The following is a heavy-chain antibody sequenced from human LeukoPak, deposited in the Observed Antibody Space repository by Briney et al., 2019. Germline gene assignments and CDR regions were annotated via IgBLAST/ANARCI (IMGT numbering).Heavy chain of an antibody. CDR1: GFTFSSYA. Sequence: PGGSLRLSCAASGFTFSSYAMHWVRQAPGKGLEWVAVISYDGSNKYYADSVKGRFTISRDNSKNTLYLQMNSLRAEDTAGYYCASLYYYDSSGYYSWGQGTLVTVSS. D-gene: IGHD3-22*01. V-gene: IGHV3-30-3*01. J-gene: IGHJ5*02. CDR2: ISYDGSNK. CDR3: ASLYYYDSSGYYS.